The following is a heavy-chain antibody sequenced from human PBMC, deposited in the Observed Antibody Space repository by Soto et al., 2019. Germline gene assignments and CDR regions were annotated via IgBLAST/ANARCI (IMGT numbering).Heavy chain of an antibody. CDR1: ESTSGATT. D-gene: IGHD3-22*01. CDR2: ISSSSSYT. V-gene: IGHV3-11*06. CDR3: ARDYYDVSGYPYFDS. Sequence: QVQLLKPGGGLSSPGGPRSPPVEPPESTSGATTLAWFRRAPGKGLGWISYISSSSSYTNYADSVKGRFTISRDNVKNLLYLQMNSLRAEDTALYYCARDYYDVSGYPYFDSWGQGTLVTVSS. J-gene: IGHJ4*02.